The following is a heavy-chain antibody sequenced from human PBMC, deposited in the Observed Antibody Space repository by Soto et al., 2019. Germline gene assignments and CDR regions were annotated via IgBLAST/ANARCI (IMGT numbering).Heavy chain of an antibody. CDR2: IYWDDDK. D-gene: IGHD2-21*02. CDR3: AHSGGVTSGRDDAFDI. CDR1: GFSLSTSGVG. Sequence: QITLKESGPTLVKPTQTLTLTCTFSGFSLSTSGVGVGWIRQPPGKALEWLALIYWDDDKRYSPSLKSRLTITKYTAKNQVVLTMTNMDPVDTATYYCAHSGGVTSGRDDAFDIWGQGTMVTVSS. J-gene: IGHJ3*02. V-gene: IGHV2-5*02.